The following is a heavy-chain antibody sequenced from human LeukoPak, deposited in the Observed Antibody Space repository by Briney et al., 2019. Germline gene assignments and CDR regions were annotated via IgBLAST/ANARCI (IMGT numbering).Heavy chain of an antibody. CDR1: GYTLTSYG. J-gene: IGHJ3*02. D-gene: IGHD3-10*01. V-gene: IGHV1-18*01. Sequence: RASVKVSCKASGYTLTSYGISWVRQAPGQGLEWMGWISAYNGNTNYAQKLQGRVTMTTDTSTSTAYMELRSLRSDDTAVYYCARDLSPRFGPDAFDIWGQGTMVTVSS. CDR2: ISAYNGNT. CDR3: ARDLSPRFGPDAFDI.